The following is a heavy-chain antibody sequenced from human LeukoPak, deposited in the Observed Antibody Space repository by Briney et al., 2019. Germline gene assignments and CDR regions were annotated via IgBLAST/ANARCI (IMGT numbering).Heavy chain of an antibody. J-gene: IGHJ4*02. CDR3: ARARVEWELLLDY. D-gene: IGHD1-26*01. CDR1: GYTFTGYY. Sequence: ASVKVSCKASGYTFTGYYMHWVRQAPGHGLEWMGWINPNSGGTNYAQKFQGRVTMTRDTSISTAYMELSRLRSDDTAVYYCARARVEWELLLDYWGQGTLVTVSS. CDR2: INPNSGGT. V-gene: IGHV1-2*02.